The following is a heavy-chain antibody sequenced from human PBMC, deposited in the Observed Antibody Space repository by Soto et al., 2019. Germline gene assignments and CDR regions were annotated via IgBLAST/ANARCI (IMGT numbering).Heavy chain of an antibody. J-gene: IGHJ4*02. Sequence: GGSLRLSCAASGFPFSDYYMSWIRQAPGKGLEWVSYISSSGSTIYYADSVKGRFTISRDNAKNSLYLQMNSLRAEDTAVYYCARDQPQVFGVVNYFDYWGQGTLVTVSS. V-gene: IGHV3-11*01. D-gene: IGHD3-3*01. CDR2: ISSSGSTI. CDR3: ARDQPQVFGVVNYFDY. CDR1: GFPFSDYY.